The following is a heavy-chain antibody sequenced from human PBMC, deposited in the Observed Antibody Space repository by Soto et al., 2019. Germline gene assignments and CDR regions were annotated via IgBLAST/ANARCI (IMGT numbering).Heavy chain of an antibody. CDR3: ARGGWLADRYYYYFDVMDV. V-gene: IGHV4-61*01. Sequence: SETLSLTCTVSGGSVSSGSYYWSWIRQPPGKGLEWIGYIYYSGSTNYNPSLKSRVTISVDTSKNQFSLKLSSVTAADTAVYYCARGGWLADRYYYYFDVMDVGGQGATDTVSS. CDR1: GGSVSSGSYY. D-gene: IGHD6-19*01. J-gene: IGHJ6*02. CDR2: IYYSGST.